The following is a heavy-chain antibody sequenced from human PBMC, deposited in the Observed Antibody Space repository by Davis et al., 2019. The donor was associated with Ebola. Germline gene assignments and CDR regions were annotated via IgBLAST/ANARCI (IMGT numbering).Heavy chain of an antibody. CDR2: IYYSGST. CDR1: GGSISSYY. CDR3: ARLAAAGIWFDP. Sequence: MPSETLSLTCTVSGGSISSYYWSWIRQSPGKGLEWIGYIYYSGSTNYNPSLKSRVAISVDTSKDQFSLNLSSVTAADTAVDDWARLAAAGIWFDPWGQGTLVTVSS. D-gene: IGHD6-13*01. J-gene: IGHJ5*02. V-gene: IGHV4-59*01.